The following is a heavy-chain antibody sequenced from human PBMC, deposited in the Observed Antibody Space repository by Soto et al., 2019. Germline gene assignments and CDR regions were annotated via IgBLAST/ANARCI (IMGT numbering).Heavy chain of an antibody. CDR3: TCATTSTFFYYGLDV. Sequence: GGSLRLSCIFSEITFRDYTMSWVRQAPGKGLEWVGFIRRKAYGGTTEYAASVKGRFTISRDDSKSIAYLQMNSLKTEDTAVYYCTCATTSTFFYYGLDVWGQGTKVTVSS. CDR1: EITFRDYT. J-gene: IGHJ6*02. CDR2: IRRKAYGGTT. V-gene: IGHV3-49*04. D-gene: IGHD1-1*01.